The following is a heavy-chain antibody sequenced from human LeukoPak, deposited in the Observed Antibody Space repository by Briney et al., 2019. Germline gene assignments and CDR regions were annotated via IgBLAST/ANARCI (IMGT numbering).Heavy chain of an antibody. V-gene: IGHV3-30*02. D-gene: IGHD5-18*01. Sequence: GGSLRLSCAASGFSFSSYGVHWVRQAPGKGLEWVAFIRFDGSKTYYADSVKGRFTISRDNSKNTLYLQMNSLRVEDTGVYYCARGYGESHFDSWGRGSLVTASS. J-gene: IGHJ4*02. CDR1: GFSFSSYG. CDR2: IRFDGSKT. CDR3: ARGYGESHFDS.